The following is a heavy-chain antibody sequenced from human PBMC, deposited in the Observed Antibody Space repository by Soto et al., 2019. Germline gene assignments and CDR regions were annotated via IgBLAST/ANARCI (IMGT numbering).Heavy chain of an antibody. CDR2: LSFAGSGE. CDR1: GFIFRDYP. V-gene: IGHV3-30*03. J-gene: IGHJ1*01. D-gene: IGHD1-1*01. Sequence: QVQLVASGGGVVQPGGSLRLSCTASGFIFRDYPIHWVRQAPGKGLEWLAVLSFAGSGEYYADSLRGRFIISRDISKRKVYQRMDHLRREDKAVYYCAGVATRLQSMEVLEHWGQETLFPVPS. CDR3: AGVATRLQSMEVLEH.